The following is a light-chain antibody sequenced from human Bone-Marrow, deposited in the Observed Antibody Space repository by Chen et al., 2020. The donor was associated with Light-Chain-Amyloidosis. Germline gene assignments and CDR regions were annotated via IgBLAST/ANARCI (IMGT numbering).Light chain of an antibody. CDR2: EDS. CDR1: NIGSTS. V-gene: IGLV3-21*02. Sequence: SYVLTQPSSVSVAPGQTATIACGGINIGSTSVHWYQQTPGQAPLLVVYEDSDRPSGIPERLSGSNSGNTATLTISRVEAGDEADYYCQVWDRSSDRPVFGGGTKLTVL. J-gene: IGLJ3*02. CDR3: QVWDRSSDRPV.